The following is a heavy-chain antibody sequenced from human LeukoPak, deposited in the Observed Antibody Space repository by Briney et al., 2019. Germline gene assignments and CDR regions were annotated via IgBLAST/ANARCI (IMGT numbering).Heavy chain of an antibody. V-gene: IGHV3-21*04. Sequence: GGSLRLSCAASGFTFSSYGMNWVRQAPGKGLEWVSSISSSTSHIYYADSVKGRVTISRDNAKNSLYLQMDSLTAEDTALYYCVRGQAIVVVPVAMGFWGQGTLVTVSS. D-gene: IGHD2-2*01. CDR2: ISSSTSHI. CDR3: VRGQAIVVVPVAMGF. CDR1: GFTFSSYG. J-gene: IGHJ4*02.